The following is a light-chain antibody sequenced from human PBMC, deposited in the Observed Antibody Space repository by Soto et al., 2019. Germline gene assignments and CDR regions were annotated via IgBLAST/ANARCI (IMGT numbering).Light chain of an antibody. CDR3: QQYNNWPRT. CDR2: DAS. J-gene: IGKJ1*01. V-gene: IGKV3-15*01. Sequence: EIVMTQSPATLSVSPGERATLSCRASQGVSNNLAWYQQKPGQAPRLLIYDASTRATGIPARFSGSGSGTEFTLAISSLQSGDFAVYYCQQYNNWPRTFGQGSKVEIK. CDR1: QGVSNN.